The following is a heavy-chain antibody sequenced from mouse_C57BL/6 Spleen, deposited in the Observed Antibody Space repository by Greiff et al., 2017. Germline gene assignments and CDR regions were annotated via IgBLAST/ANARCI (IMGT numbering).Heavy chain of an antibody. CDR1: GYTFTDYE. V-gene: IGHV1-15*01. J-gene: IGHJ4*01. Sequence: QVQLQQSGAELVRPGASVTLSCKASGYTFTDYEMHWVKQTPVHGLEWIGAIDPETGGTAYNQKFKGKAILTADKSSSTAYMELRSLTSKDSAVYYCTIYDYAMDYWGQGTSVTVSS. CDR3: TIYDYAMDY. D-gene: IGHD2-4*01. CDR2: IDPETGGT.